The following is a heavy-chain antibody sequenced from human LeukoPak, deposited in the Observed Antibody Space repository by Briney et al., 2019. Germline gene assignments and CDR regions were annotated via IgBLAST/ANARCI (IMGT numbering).Heavy chain of an antibody. CDR2: IYHSGST. CDR3: ARDTSLDGDYRHGGFDY. D-gene: IGHD4-17*01. CDR1: GYSISSGYY. Sequence: SETLSLTCTVSGYSISSGYYWGWIRQPPGKGLEWIGSIYHSGSTYYNPTLKSRATISVDTSKNQFSLKLSSVTAADTAVYYCARDTSLDGDYRHGGFDYWGQGTLVTVSS. J-gene: IGHJ4*02. V-gene: IGHV4-38-2*02.